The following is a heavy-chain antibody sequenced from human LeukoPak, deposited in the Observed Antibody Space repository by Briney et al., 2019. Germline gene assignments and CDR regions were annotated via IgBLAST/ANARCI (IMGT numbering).Heavy chain of an antibody. CDR2: ISAYNGNT. CDR1: GGTLNNYA. J-gene: IGHJ6*03. V-gene: IGHV1-18*01. D-gene: IGHD2-15*01. Sequence: VASVKVSCKASGGTLNNYAFSWVRQAPGQGLEWMGWISAYNGNTNYAQKLQGRVTMTTDTSTSTAYMELRSLRSDDTAVYYCARVPSKLLEGYMDVWGKGTTVTVSS. CDR3: ARVPSKLLEGYMDV.